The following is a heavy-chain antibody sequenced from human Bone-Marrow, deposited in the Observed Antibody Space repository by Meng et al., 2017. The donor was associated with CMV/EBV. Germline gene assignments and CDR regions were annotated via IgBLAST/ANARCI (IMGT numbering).Heavy chain of an antibody. V-gene: IGHV3-21*01. D-gene: IGHD6-6*01. J-gene: IGHJ6*01. CDR3: AKGFDARRYYYGMDV. CDR1: GFTFSSYS. CDR2: ISSSSSYI. Sequence: GESLKISCAASGFTFSSYSMNWVRQAPGKGLEWVSSISSSSSYIYYADSVKGRFTISRDNAKNSLYLQMNSLRAEDTAVYYCAKGFDARRYYYGMDVWGQGTTVTVSS.